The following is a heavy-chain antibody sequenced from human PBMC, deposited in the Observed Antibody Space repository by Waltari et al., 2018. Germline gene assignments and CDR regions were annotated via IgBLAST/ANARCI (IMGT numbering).Heavy chain of an antibody. J-gene: IGHJ3*02. V-gene: IGHV3-30*02. D-gene: IGHD4-17*01. CDR3: AKETLFDYGVEHDAFDI. CDR1: GFTFSSYG. CDR2: ILYDGRNK. Sequence: QVQLVESGGGVVQPGGSLRLSCAASGFTFSSYGMHWVSQAPGKGLEWVAFILYDGRNKYYADSVKGRFTISRDNSKNTLYLQMNSLIAEDTAVYYCAKETLFDYGVEHDAFDIWGQGTMVTVSS.